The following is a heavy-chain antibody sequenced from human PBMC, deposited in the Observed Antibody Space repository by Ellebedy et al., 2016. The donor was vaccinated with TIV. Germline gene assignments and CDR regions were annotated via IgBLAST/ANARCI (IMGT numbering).Heavy chain of an antibody. CDR1: GGSISSSSYY. Sequence: SETLSLTCTASGGSISSSSYYWGWIRQPPGKGLEWIGSIYYSGSTYYNPSLKSRVTISVDMSKNQFSLKLRSVTAADTAVYYCARDRYSSSSSRANWFDPWGQGTLVTVSS. CDR2: IYYSGST. CDR3: ARDRYSSSSSRANWFDP. J-gene: IGHJ5*02. D-gene: IGHD6-6*01. V-gene: IGHV4-39*07.